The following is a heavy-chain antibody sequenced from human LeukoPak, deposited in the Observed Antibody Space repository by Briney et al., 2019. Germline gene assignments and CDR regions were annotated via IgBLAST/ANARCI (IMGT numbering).Heavy chain of an antibody. CDR3: TTEKEGVIVIGY. Sequence: GGSLRLSCAASGFTFSNAWMSWVRQAPGKGLERVGRIKSKADGGTTDYAAPVKGRFTISRDDSKNTLYLQMNSLKTEDTAVYYCTTEKEGVIVIGYWGQGTLVTVSS. D-gene: IGHD3-16*02. CDR2: IKSKADGGTT. J-gene: IGHJ4*02. V-gene: IGHV3-15*01. CDR1: GFTFSNAW.